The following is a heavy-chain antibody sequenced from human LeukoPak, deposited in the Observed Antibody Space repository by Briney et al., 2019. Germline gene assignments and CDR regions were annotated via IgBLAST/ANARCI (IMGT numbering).Heavy chain of an antibody. V-gene: IGHV1-2*02. CDR1: GYTFTGYY. Sequence: ASVKVSCKASGYTFTGYYMHWVRQAPGQGLEWMGWINPNSGGTNYAQKFQGRVTMTRDTSISTAYMDLSRLRSDDTAVYYCARAHSSGWNDFDYWGQGTLVTVSS. J-gene: IGHJ4*02. D-gene: IGHD6-19*01. CDR3: ARAHSSGWNDFDY. CDR2: INPNSGGT.